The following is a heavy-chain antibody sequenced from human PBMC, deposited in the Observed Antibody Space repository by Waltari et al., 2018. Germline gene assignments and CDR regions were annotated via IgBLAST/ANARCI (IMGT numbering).Heavy chain of an antibody. CDR1: GFTFSNAW. CDR2: IKRIGDGETT. V-gene: IGHV3-15*01. J-gene: IGHJ4*02. Sequence: EVHLVESGGGLVKPGGCLRLSCAASGFTFSNAWMNWVRQAPGKVVEWVGRIKRIGDGETTDYAASVKGRFTISRDDSQNTVSSQMNSLRTEDSAVYFCAAGTGKTDLDYWGQGSLVTVSS. CDR3: AAGTGKTDLDY.